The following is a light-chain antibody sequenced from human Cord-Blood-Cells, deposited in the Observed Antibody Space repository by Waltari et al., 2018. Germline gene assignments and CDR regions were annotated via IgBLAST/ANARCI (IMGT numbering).Light chain of an antibody. Sequence: QSALTQPASVSGSPGQSITISCTGTSSDVGGYNYVSWYPQHPGKAPKLMIYEVSNRPSGFSNRFSGSKSGNTASLTISGLQAEDEADYYCSSYTSSSTLVFGGGTKLTVL. J-gene: IGLJ2*01. CDR2: EVS. V-gene: IGLV2-14*01. CDR1: SSDVGGYNY. CDR3: SSYTSSSTLV.